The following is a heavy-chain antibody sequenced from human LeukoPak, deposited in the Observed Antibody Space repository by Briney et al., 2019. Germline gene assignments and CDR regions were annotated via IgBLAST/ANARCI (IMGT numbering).Heavy chain of an antibody. CDR3: AKKGATTGDFDY. Sequence: GGSLRLSCAASGFTFSSYSMNWVRQAPGKGLEWVSSISSSSSYIYYADSVKGRFTISRDNAKNSLYLQMNSLRAEDTAVYYCAKKGATTGDFDYWGQGTLVTVSS. J-gene: IGHJ4*02. D-gene: IGHD1-26*01. CDR2: ISSSSSYI. CDR1: GFTFSSYS. V-gene: IGHV3-21*01.